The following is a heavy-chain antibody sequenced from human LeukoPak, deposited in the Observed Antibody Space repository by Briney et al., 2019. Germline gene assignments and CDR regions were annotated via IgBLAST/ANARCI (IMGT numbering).Heavy chain of an antibody. Sequence: ASVKVSCKASGYTFINYYIHWVRQAPGQGLEWMGIINPNGVSTSYAQKFQGRVTMTRDMSTNTVYMELRSLRSEDTAVYYCARSHLPDMTTVRFDYWGQGTLVTVSS. D-gene: IGHD4-11*01. J-gene: IGHJ4*02. CDR3: ARSHLPDMTTVRFDY. V-gene: IGHV1-46*01. CDR2: INPNGVST. CDR1: GYTFINYY.